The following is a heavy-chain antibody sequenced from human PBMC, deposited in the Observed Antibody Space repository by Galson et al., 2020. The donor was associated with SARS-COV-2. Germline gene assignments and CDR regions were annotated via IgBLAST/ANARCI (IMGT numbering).Heavy chain of an antibody. Sequence: ASVKVSCKASGYTFTGYYMHWVRQAPGQGLEWMGWLNPNSGGTNYAQKFQGRVTMTRDTPISIAYMELSRLRSDDTAVYYCARDGTAMVTNGFDIWGQGTMVTVSS. D-gene: IGHD5-18*01. CDR3: ARDGTAMVTNGFDI. V-gene: IGHV1-2*02. CDR1: GYTFTGYY. J-gene: IGHJ3*02. CDR2: LNPNSGGT.